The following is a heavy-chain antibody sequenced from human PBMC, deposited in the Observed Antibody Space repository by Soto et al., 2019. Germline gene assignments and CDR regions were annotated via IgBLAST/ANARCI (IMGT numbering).Heavy chain of an antibody. V-gene: IGHV3-23*01. Sequence: HPGGSLRLSCTASGFTFSAYVMTWIRQAPGKGLEWVSLISGSGDSTRYADSVKGRFTISRDNSQNTMYLQMNSLRAEDTALYYCAKVPEGGYCSGGRCYAGGWFDAWGQGTLVTVS. D-gene: IGHD2-15*01. CDR1: GFTFSAYV. J-gene: IGHJ5*02. CDR3: AKVPEGGYCSGGRCYAGGWFDA. CDR2: ISGSGDST.